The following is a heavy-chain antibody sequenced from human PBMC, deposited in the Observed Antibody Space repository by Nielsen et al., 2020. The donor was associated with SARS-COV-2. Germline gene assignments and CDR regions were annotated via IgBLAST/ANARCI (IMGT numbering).Heavy chain of an antibody. J-gene: IGHJ3*02. CDR1: GYTVTELS. D-gene: IGHD5-12*01. CDR2: FDPEDGET. V-gene: IGHV1-24*01. Sequence: ASVKVSCKVSGYTVTELSMHWVRQAPGKGLEWMGGFDPEDGETIYAQKFQGRVTMTEDTSTDTAYMELSSLRSEDTAVYYCARGYSGYDRGRAFDIWGQGTMVTVSS. CDR3: ARGYSGYDRGRAFDI.